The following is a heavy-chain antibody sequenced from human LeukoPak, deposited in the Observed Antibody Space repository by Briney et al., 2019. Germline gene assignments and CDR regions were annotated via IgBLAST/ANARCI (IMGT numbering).Heavy chain of an antibody. J-gene: IGHJ4*02. CDR2: LNPDSGGT. D-gene: IGHD3-3*01. Sequence: ASVKVSCKASGYPFSSYDINWVRQASGQGLEWMGRLNPDSGGTGYAQKFQGRITITRNTSISTVYMELSSLRSDDTATYYCARIHDFWSAFAYWGQGTPVTVSS. V-gene: IGHV1-8*03. CDR1: GYPFSSYD. CDR3: ARIHDFWSAFAY.